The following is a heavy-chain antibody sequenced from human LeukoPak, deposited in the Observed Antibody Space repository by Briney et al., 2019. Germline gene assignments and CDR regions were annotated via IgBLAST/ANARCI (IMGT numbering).Heavy chain of an antibody. J-gene: IGHJ4*02. CDR1: GFTFSDYY. Sequence: GGSLRLSCAASGFTFSDYYMSWVRQAPGKGLEWVSAISGSGGSTYYADSVKGRFTISRDNSKNTLYLQMNSLRAEDTAVYYCAIVPGGDIAVAGKDYWGQGTLVTVSS. CDR3: AIVPGGDIAVAGKDY. V-gene: IGHV3-23*01. CDR2: ISGSGGST. D-gene: IGHD6-19*01.